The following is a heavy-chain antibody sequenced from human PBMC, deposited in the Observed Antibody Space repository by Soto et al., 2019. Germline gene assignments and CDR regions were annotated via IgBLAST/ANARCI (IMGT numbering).Heavy chain of an antibody. V-gene: IGHV1-18*04. CDR3: ARMVRGSKIDYYYYMDV. CDR2: ISASNGDT. D-gene: IGHD3-10*01. CDR1: GYTFTNHG. J-gene: IGHJ6*03. Sequence: QVELVQSGVEVKKPGASVKVSCKASGYTFTNHGLGWVRQAPGQGLEWMGWISASNGDTNYAQKFLGRVTVTTDTSTSTGYMELRSLRSEDTAVYYCARMVRGSKIDYYYYMDVWGKGTTVIVSS.